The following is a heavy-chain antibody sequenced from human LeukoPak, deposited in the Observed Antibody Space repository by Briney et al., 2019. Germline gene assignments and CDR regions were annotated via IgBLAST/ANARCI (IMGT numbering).Heavy chain of an antibody. CDR3: ARDRNLEWFFDY. V-gene: IGHV1-69*05. CDR2: IIPIFGTA. Sequence: ASVKVSCKASGGTFSSYAISWVRQAPGQGLGWMGGIIPIFGTANYAQKFQGRVTITTDESTSTAYMELSSLRSEDTAVYYCARDRNLEWFFDYWGQGTLVTVSS. D-gene: IGHD3-3*01. J-gene: IGHJ4*02. CDR1: GGTFSSYA.